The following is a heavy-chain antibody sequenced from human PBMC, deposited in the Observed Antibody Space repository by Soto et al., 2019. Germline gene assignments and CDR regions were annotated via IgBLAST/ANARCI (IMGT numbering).Heavy chain of an antibody. D-gene: IGHD2-2*01. CDR3: AREDRDRETGLVPDALDGMDV. V-gene: IGHV1-69*08. CDR1: GGTFSRYS. CDR2: IIPIFGIA. J-gene: IGHJ6*02. Sequence: QVQLVQSGAEVKKPGSSVKVSCKASGGTFSRYSITWVRQAPGHGLEWIGRIIPIFGIASYAQKFQGRVTITADDSTSTAYMELSSLRSDDTAVYYCAREDRDRETGLVPDALDGMDVWGQGTTVTVSS.